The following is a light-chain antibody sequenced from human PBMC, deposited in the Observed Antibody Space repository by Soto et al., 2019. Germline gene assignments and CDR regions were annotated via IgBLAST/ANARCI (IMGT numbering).Light chain of an antibody. CDR1: SSDDGGYNF. CDR2: DVS. V-gene: IGLV2-14*03. CDR3: SSFTSSDTLVV. Sequence: QSVLTQPASVSGSPGQSITISCTGTSSDDGGYNFVSWYQHHPAKAPKLMIYDVSNRPSGVSNRFSGSKSGNTASLTISGLQAEDEAHYYCSSFTSSDTLVVFGGGTKVTVL. J-gene: IGLJ2*01.